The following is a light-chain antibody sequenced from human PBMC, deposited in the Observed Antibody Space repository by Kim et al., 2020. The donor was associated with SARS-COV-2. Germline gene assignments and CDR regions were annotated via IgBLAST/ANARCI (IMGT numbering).Light chain of an antibody. J-gene: IGKJ1*01. V-gene: IGKV3-20*01. CDR3: QHRWT. Sequence: TLSLSPGERASLSCSASQSISNNYLAWYQQRRGQAPRLLIYGASSRASGIPDRFSGSGSGTDFTLTISRLEAEDFAVYYCQHRWTFGQGTKVDIK. CDR2: GAS. CDR1: QSISNNY.